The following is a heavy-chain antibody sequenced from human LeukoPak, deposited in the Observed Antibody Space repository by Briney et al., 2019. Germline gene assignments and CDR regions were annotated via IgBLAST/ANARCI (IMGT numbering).Heavy chain of an antibody. CDR2: INPNSGGT. V-gene: IGHV1-2*06. CDR3: AREPPRWYSSGGY. D-gene: IGHD6-19*01. CDR1: GYTFTGYY. Sequence: ASVKVSCKASGYTFTGYYMHWVRQAPGQGLEWMGRINPNSGGTNYAQKFQGRVTMTRDTSISTAYMELSRLRFDDTAVYYCAREPPRWYSSGGYWGQGTLVTVSS. J-gene: IGHJ4*02.